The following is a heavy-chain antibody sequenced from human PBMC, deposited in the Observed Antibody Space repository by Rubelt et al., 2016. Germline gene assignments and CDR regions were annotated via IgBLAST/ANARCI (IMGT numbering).Heavy chain of an antibody. CDR3: VRVKRLSGRYYGDTFDI. J-gene: IGHJ3*02. CDR1: GGSISSSNYY. D-gene: IGHD1-26*01. V-gene: IGHV4-39*07. CDR2: IYYSGST. Sequence: QLQLQESGPGLVKPSETLSLTCTVSGGSISSSNYYWAWIRQPPGKGLEWIGSIYYSGSTYYNPSLKSRVTMSVDTSKNQFSLKLSPVTAADTVIYYGVRVKRLSGRYYGDTFDIWGQGTMVTVSS.